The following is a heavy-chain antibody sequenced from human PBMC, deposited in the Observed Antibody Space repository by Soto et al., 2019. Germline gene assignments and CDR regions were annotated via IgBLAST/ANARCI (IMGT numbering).Heavy chain of an antibody. D-gene: IGHD3-10*01. CDR1: GFTLSGSS. CDR3: ARGWFGPDV. CDR2: IDNAGTDS. Sequence: EVQLVESGGGLVQPGGSLRLSCAASGFTLSGSSMHWVRQAPGKGLVWVSGIDNAGTDSTYADSVKGRFTSSRDNAKNMLYIQMNSLRVEDKAVYYCARGWFGPDVWGKGTTVTLSS. J-gene: IGHJ6*04. V-gene: IGHV3-74*01.